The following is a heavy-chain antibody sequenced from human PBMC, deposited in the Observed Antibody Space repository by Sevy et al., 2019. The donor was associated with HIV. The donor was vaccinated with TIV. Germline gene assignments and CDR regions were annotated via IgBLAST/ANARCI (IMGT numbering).Heavy chain of an antibody. D-gene: IGHD7-27*01. CDR2: INQDEHHI. Sequence: GGSLRLSCEVSGFTFSNFWMTWVRQSPGKGLEWVGYINQDEHHINLLDSVRGRFTISRDKAKNSLYLQMDSLRAEDTAIYYCARVPDWGALDRWGQGTLVTVSS. V-gene: IGHV3-7*01. CDR3: ARVPDWGALDR. J-gene: IGHJ5*02. CDR1: GFTFSNFW.